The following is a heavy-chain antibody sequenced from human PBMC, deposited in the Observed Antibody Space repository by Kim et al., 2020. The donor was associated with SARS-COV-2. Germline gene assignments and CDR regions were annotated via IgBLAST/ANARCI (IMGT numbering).Heavy chain of an antibody. Sequence: SETLSLTCAVYGGSFSGYYWSWIRQPPGKGLEWIGEINHSGSTNYNPSLKSRVTISVDTSKNQFSLKLSSVTAADTAVYYCARATVRYTVTVLGPAVLDVWGQGTTVTVSS. D-gene: IGHD4-4*01. V-gene: IGHV4-34*01. CDR1: GGSFSGYY. CDR2: INHSGST. J-gene: IGHJ6*02. CDR3: ARATVRYTVTVLGPAVLDV.